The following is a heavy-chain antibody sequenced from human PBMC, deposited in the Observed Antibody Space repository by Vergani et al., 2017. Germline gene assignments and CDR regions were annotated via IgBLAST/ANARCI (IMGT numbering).Heavy chain of an antibody. D-gene: IGHD4-17*01. CDR2: IIPILGIA. CDR1: GGTFSSYA. V-gene: IGHV1-69*04. CDR3: AREKGDGDNYYYGMDV. Sequence: QVQLVQSGAEVKKPGSSVKVSCKASGGTFSSYAISWVRQAPGQGLEWMGRIIPILGIANYAQKFQGRVTMTADKSTSTAYMELSSLRSEDTAVYYCAREKGDGDNYYYGMDVWGQGTTVTVSS. J-gene: IGHJ6*02.